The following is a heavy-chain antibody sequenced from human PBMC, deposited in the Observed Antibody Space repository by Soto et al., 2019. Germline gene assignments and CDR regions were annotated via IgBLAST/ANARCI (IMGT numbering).Heavy chain of an antibody. V-gene: IGHV1-58*02. Sequence: GASVKVSCKASGFTFSSSGIHWVRQARGQRLEWIGWIVVGSGNTNYAQKFQERVTITRDVSTNTAYMELTSLRSEDTAVYYCARYQMVYAISGGWFDPWGQGTLVTV. CDR1: GFTFSSSG. CDR2: IVVGSGNT. J-gene: IGHJ5*02. D-gene: IGHD2-8*01. CDR3: ARYQMVYAISGGWFDP.